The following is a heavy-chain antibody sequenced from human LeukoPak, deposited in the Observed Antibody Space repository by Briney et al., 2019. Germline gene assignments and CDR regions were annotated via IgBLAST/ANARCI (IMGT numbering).Heavy chain of an antibody. Sequence: SETLSPTCTVPGGSISSYYWSWIRQPPGKGLEWIGYIYYSGSTNYNPSLKSRVTISVDTSKNQFSLKLSSVTAADTAVYYCARQSGDAFDIWGQGTMVTVSS. CDR3: ARQSGDAFDI. J-gene: IGHJ3*02. CDR2: IYYSGST. V-gene: IGHV4-59*08. D-gene: IGHD3-3*01. CDR1: GGSISSYY.